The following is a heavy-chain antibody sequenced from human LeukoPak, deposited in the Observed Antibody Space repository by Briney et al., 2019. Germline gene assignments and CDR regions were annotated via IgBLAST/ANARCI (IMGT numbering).Heavy chain of an antibody. CDR1: GYTFTSYD. CDR3: AIPYSSYDFWSGYYTPGGYYYYGMDV. V-gene: IGHV1-8*01. J-gene: IGHJ6*02. CDR2: MNPNRGNT. Sequence: ASVNVSCKASGYTFTSYDIIWVRQATGQGLEGMGWMNPNRGNTGYAQKFQGRVTMTRNTSIGTAYMELSSLRSEDTAVYYCAIPYSSYDFWSGYYTPGGYYYYGMDVWGQGTTVTVSS. D-gene: IGHD3-3*01.